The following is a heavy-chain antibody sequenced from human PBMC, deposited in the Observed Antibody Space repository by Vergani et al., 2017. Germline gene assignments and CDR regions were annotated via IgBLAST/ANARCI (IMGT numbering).Heavy chain of an antibody. CDR3: ARGEGSSGWYPLKY. D-gene: IGHD6-19*01. CDR2: IIPIFGAA. J-gene: IGHJ4*02. V-gene: IGHV1-69*01. Sequence: QVQLVQSGAEVKKPGSSVKVSCKASGGTFSSYAISWVRQAPGQGLEWMGGIIPIFGAANYAQKLQGRVTITADESTSTAYMELSRLRSEDTAVYYCARGEGSSGWYPLKYWGQGTLVTVSS. CDR1: GGTFSSYA.